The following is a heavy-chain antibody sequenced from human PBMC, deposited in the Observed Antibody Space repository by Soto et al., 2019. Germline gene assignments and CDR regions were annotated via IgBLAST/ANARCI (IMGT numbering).Heavy chain of an antibody. CDR3: ARYYDFWSGSHAASWFDP. Sequence: ASVKVSCKASGYTFTSYYMHWVRQAPGQGLEWMGIINPSGGSTSYAQKFQGRVTMTRDTSTSTVYMELSSLRSEDTAVYYCARYYDFWSGSHAASWFDPWGQGTLVTSPQ. CDR1: GYTFTSYY. J-gene: IGHJ5*02. V-gene: IGHV1-46*01. CDR2: INPSGGST. D-gene: IGHD3-3*01.